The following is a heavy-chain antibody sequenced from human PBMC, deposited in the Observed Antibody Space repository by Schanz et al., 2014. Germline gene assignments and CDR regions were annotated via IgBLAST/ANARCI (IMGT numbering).Heavy chain of an antibody. CDR1: GFNFYTSA. D-gene: IGHD3-22*01. V-gene: IGHV3-48*01. CDR2: ISSSSGTI. Sequence: EVRLVESGGGLVQPGGSLRLSCVASGFNFYTSAMTWVRQAPGKGLEWVSYISSSSGTIYYADSVKGRFTISRDNAKNLLYLQMNGLRADDTAIYFCAKDAAYYDSVIFPDHWGQGTLVTVSS. J-gene: IGHJ4*02. CDR3: AKDAAYYDSVIFPDH.